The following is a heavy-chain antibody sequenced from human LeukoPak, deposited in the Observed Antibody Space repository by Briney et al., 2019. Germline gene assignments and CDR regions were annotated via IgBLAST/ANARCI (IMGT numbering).Heavy chain of an antibody. D-gene: IGHD5-24*01. CDR3: ARGVKMATIYYFDY. CDR2: MNPNSGNT. V-gene: IGHV1-8*01. Sequence: ASVKLSCTASGYTFTIYDINWVRQAPGQGLEWMGWMNPNSGNTGYAQKFQGRVTITRNTSISTAYMELSSLRSEDTAVYYCARGVKMATIYYFDYWGQGTLVTVSS. J-gene: IGHJ4*02. CDR1: GYTFTIYD.